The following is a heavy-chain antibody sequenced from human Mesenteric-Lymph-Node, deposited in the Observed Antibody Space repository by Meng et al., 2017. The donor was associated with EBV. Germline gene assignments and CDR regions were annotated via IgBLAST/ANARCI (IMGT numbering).Heavy chain of an antibody. Sequence: QWRLRKPGPGVVMPWSTLSLSCGVSRVSFRTVSCGKWVGQPPGGGLEWIGQIYNSGITNYNPSLKSRVTISLDTSKNQFSLKLTSLTAADTAIYYCAKSLDSGGYYFDLWGQGSLVTVSS. V-gene: IGHV4-4*02. D-gene: IGHD2-15*01. J-gene: IGHJ4*02. CDR2: IYNSGIT. CDR1: RVSFRTVSC. CDR3: AKSLDSGGYYFDL.